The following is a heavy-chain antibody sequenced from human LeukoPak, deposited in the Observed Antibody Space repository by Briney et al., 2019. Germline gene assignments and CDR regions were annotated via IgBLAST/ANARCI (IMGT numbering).Heavy chain of an antibody. V-gene: IGHV3-23*01. CDR3: VKGGQRYDFWRFDF. Sequence: GGSLRLSCEASGFSFSIYAMSWVREAPGKGLEWVSSISGNGGSTYYANSVKGRFTIARENSKNTLYMEMNSLTEENTALYYCVKGGQRYDFWRFDFWGRGTLVTVSS. J-gene: IGHJ5*01. D-gene: IGHD3-3*01. CDR1: GFSFSIYA. CDR2: ISGNGGST.